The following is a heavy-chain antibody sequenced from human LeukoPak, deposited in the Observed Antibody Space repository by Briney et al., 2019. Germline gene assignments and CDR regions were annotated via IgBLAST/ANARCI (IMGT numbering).Heavy chain of an antibody. Sequence: PSETLSLTCTFSGAIRAYYWSWIRQPPGKGLEWTGYIHNSGRTNNNPSLERRVTISIDMSKNQFSLKLSSVTAADTAVYYCARGVGPDYSYVGVWFDPWGQGTLVTVSS. CDR1: GAIRAYY. CDR3: ARGVGPDYSYVGVWFDP. J-gene: IGHJ5*02. V-gene: IGHV4-59*12. D-gene: IGHD2-21*01. CDR2: IHNSGRT.